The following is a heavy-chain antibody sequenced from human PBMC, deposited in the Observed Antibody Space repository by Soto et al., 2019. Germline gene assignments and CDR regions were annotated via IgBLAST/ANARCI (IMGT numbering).Heavy chain of an antibody. V-gene: IGHV1-69*13. D-gene: IGHD6-13*01. CDR3: AKETPKQIAAAWKREVYYYGMDV. J-gene: IGHJ6*02. Sequence: ASVKVSCKASGGTFSSYAISWVRQAPGQGLEWMGGIIPIFGTANYAQKFQGRVTITADESTSTAYMELNSLRAEDTALYYCAKETPKQIAAAWKREVYYYGMDVWGQGTTVTVSS. CDR2: IIPIFGTA. CDR1: GGTFSSYA.